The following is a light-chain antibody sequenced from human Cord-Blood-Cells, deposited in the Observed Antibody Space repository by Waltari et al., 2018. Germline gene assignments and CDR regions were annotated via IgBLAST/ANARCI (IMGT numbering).Light chain of an antibody. Sequence: DIVLTQSPATLSLSPGSRATLPCRASQSVSSYLAWYQQKPGQAPRLLIYDASNRATGIPARFSGRGSGTDFTLTISSLEPEDFAVYYCQQRSNCLTFGGGTKVEIK. J-gene: IGKJ4*01. V-gene: IGKV3-11*01. CDR2: DAS. CDR3: QQRSNCLT. CDR1: QSVSSY.